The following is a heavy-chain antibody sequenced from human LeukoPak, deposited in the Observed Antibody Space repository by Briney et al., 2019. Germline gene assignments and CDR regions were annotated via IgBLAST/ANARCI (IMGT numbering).Heavy chain of an antibody. CDR2: ISWNSGSI. Sequence: PGGSLRLSCAASGFTFGDYAMRWVRQAPGKGLEWVSGISWNSGSISYADSVKGRFTISRDNAKNSLYLQMNSLRAEDTALYYCAKDLMGELFYYFDYWGQGTLVTVSS. D-gene: IGHD3-16*01. V-gene: IGHV3-9*01. J-gene: IGHJ4*02. CDR3: AKDLMGELFYYFDY. CDR1: GFTFGDYA.